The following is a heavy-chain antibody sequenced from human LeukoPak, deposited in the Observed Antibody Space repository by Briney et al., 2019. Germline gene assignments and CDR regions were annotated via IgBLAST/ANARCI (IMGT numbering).Heavy chain of an antibody. CDR3: ARVGGYDFWSGPFDY. V-gene: IGHV4-34*01. Sequence: SETLSLTCAVYGGSFSGYYWSWIRQPPGKGLEWIGEINHSGSTNYNPSLKSRVTISVDTSKNQFSLKLSSVTAADTAVYYCARVGGYDFWSGPFDYWGQGTLVTVSS. CDR2: INHSGST. J-gene: IGHJ4*02. D-gene: IGHD3-3*01. CDR1: GGSFSGYY.